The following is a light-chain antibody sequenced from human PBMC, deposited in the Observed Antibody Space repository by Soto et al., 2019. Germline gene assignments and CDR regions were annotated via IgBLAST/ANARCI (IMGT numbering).Light chain of an antibody. CDR1: QSLRTNS. CDR2: GVY. Sequence: EMVFTQSPGTLYFPLWERSTLSFMAIQSLRTNSLAWYQQKPGQAPRLLISGVYSRAAGIPDRFSGSGSGTDFTLTISRLEPEDFAVYYCRQYNNWLPLTFGGGTKVDIK. V-gene: IGKV3-20*01. J-gene: IGKJ4*01. CDR3: RQYNNWLPLT.